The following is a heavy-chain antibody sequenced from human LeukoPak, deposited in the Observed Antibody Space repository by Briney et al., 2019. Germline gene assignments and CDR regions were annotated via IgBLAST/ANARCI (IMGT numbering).Heavy chain of an antibody. CDR3: ARGAVVAGTNYFDY. CDR2: IIPIFGTA. D-gene: IGHD6-19*01. V-gene: IGHV1-69*05. Sequence: SVKVSCKASGGTFSSYAISWVRQAPGQGLEWMGGIIPIFGTANYAQKFQGRVTITTDESTSTAYMELSSLRSEDTAVYYCARGAVVAGTNYFDYCGQGTLVTVSS. CDR1: GGTFSSYA. J-gene: IGHJ4*02.